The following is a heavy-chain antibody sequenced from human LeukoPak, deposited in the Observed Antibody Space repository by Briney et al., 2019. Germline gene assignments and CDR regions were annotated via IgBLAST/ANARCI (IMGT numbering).Heavy chain of an antibody. CDR1: GGSISSYY. Sequence: SETLSLTCTASGGSISSYYWSWIRQPPGKGLEWIGYIYYSGSTNYNPSLKSRVTISVDTSKNQFSLKLSSVTAADTAVYYCARVGGHIYDILYMDVWGKGTTVTVSS. CDR3: ARVGGHIYDILYMDV. V-gene: IGHV4-59*01. D-gene: IGHD3-9*01. J-gene: IGHJ6*03. CDR2: IYYSGST.